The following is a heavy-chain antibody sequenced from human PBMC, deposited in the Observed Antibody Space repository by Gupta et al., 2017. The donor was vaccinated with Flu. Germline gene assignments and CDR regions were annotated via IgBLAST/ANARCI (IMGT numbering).Heavy chain of an antibody. Sequence: EVQLLESGGGLVQPGGSLRLSWAASGFTFSSYAMSWVRQAPGKGLEWVAAISGSGGSTYYADSVKGRFTISRDNSKNTLYLKMNSLRAEDTAVYYCAKDRIAAAGTTNWFDPWGQGTLVTVSS. CDR3: AKDRIAAAGTTNWFDP. J-gene: IGHJ5*02. V-gene: IGHV3-23*01. CDR2: ISGSGGST. CDR1: GFTFSSYA. D-gene: IGHD6-13*01.